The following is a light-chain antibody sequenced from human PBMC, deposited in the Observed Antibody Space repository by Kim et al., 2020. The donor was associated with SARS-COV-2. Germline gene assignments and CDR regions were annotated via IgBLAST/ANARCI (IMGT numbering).Light chain of an antibody. CDR1: QSVTSTY. CDR3: QQYDTSPPTYT. Sequence: PGERATLSCRTSQSVTSTYIAWYQQRPGQAPRLLLYASSIRDAGIPDRFSGSGSESDFTLTITRLEPEDFAVYYCQQYDTSPPTYTFGQGTKLEI. CDR2: ASS. V-gene: IGKV3-20*01. J-gene: IGKJ2*01.